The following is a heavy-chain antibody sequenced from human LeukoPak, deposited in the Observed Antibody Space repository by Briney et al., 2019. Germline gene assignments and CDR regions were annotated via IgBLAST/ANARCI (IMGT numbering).Heavy chain of an antibody. CDR3: ARGNKKGYYYGSGSYYNP. CDR2: INHSGST. CDR1: GGSFSGYY. J-gene: IGHJ5*02. V-gene: IGHV4-34*01. Sequence: PSETLSLTCAVYGGSFSGYYWSWIRQPPGKGLEWIGEINHSGSTNYNPSLKSRVTISVDTSKNQFSLKLSSVTAADTAVYYCARGNKKGYYYGSGSYYNPWGQGTLVTVSS. D-gene: IGHD3-10*01.